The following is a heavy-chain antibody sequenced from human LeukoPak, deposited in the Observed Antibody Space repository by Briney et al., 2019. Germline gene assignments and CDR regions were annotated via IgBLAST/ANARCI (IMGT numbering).Heavy chain of an antibody. CDR3: ASFSSDSSGYYYGDDAFDI. Sequence: GGSLRLSCAASGFTFSNYNMNWVRQTPGKGLEWVSYISSSSGTIYYADSAKGRFTISRDNAKNSLYLQMNSLRAEDTALYYCASFSSDSSGYYYGDDAFDIWGQGTMVTVSS. D-gene: IGHD3-22*01. J-gene: IGHJ3*02. CDR2: ISSSSGTI. V-gene: IGHV3-48*04. CDR1: GFTFSNYN.